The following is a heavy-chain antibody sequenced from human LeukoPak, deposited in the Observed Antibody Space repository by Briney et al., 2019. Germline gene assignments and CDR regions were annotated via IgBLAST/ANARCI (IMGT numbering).Heavy chain of an antibody. V-gene: IGHV1-18*04. Sequence: ASVKVSCKASGYIITTYYMHWVRQAPGQGLEWMGRISVYNGNTNYAQNFQGRVTLTTDTSTSTAYMDLTSLRSDDTAVYFCARDQVATIYTPTREFYDGMDVWGQGITVTVSS. J-gene: IGHJ6*02. CDR2: ISVYNGNT. CDR3: ARDQVATIYTPTREFYDGMDV. D-gene: IGHD5-12*01. CDR1: GYIITTYY.